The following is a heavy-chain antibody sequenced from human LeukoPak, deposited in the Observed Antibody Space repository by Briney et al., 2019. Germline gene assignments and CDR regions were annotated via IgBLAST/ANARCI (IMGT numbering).Heavy chain of an antibody. CDR1: GGSISSSSYY. Sequence: SETLSLTCTVSGGSISSSSYYWGWIRQPPGKGLEWIGSIYHSGSTYYNPSLKSRVTISVDRSKNQFSLKLSSVTAADTAVYYCARGGDPGYCSGGSCYGDWFDPWGQGTLVTVSS. D-gene: IGHD2-15*01. CDR3: ARGGDPGYCSGGSCYGDWFDP. V-gene: IGHV4-39*07. CDR2: IYHSGST. J-gene: IGHJ5*02.